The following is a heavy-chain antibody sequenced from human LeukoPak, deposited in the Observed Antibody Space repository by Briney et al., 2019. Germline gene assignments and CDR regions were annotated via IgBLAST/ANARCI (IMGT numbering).Heavy chain of an antibody. CDR3: ARGRLGYCTNGVCYPIRIDY. V-gene: IGHV4-39*01. CDR1: GGSISSSSYY. J-gene: IGHJ4*02. D-gene: IGHD2-8*01. CDR2: IYYSGGT. Sequence: SETLSLTCTVSGGSISSSSYYWGWIRQPPGKGLEWIGSIYYSGGTYYNPSLKSRVTISVDTSKNQFSLKLSSVTAADTAVYYCARGRLGYCTNGVCYPIRIDYWGQGTLVTVSS.